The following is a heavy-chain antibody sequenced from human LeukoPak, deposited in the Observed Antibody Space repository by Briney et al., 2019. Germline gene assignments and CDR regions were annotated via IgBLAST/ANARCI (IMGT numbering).Heavy chain of an antibody. CDR2: ISGSGGST. CDR3: ARRGDGGRSFDY. D-gene: IGHD4-23*01. V-gene: IGHV3-23*01. J-gene: IGHJ4*02. Sequence: AGGSLRLSCAAFGFTFSNDVMNWVRQAPGKGLEWVSAISGSGGSTYYADSVKGRFTISRDNSKNTLYLQMNSLRVEDTAVYYCARRGDGGRSFDYWGQGTLVTVSS. CDR1: GFTFSNDV.